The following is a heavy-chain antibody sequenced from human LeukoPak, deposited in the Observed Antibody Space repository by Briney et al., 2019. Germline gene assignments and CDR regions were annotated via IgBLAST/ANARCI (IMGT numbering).Heavy chain of an antibody. J-gene: IGHJ5*02. V-gene: IGHV1-2*02. Sequence: AASVRVSCKASGYSFTGFYIHWVRQAPGQGLEWMGWINPGNGGTDYAHNFQGRVTMTRDTSVSTAYMELSGLRFDDTAVCYCARDHHRQTPISFDPWGQGTLVTVSS. CDR2: INPGNGGT. CDR3: ARDHHRQTPISFDP. CDR1: GYSFTGFY.